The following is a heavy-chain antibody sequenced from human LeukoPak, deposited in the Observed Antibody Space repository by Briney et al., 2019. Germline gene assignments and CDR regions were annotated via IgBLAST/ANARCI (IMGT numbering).Heavy chain of an antibody. J-gene: IGHJ4*02. CDR2: ISWNSGSI. CDR3: AKSASSSVAGNFDY. D-gene: IGHD6-19*01. V-gene: IGHV3-9*01. CDR1: GFTFDDYA. Sequence: PGRSLRLSCAASGFTFDDYAMHWVRQAPGKGLEWVSGISWNSGSIGYADSVKGRFTISRDNAKNSLYLQMNSLRAEDTALYYCAKSASSSVAGNFDYWGQGTLVTVSS.